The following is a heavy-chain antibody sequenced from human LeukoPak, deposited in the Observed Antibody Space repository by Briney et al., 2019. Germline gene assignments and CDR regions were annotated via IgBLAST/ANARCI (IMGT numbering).Heavy chain of an antibody. J-gene: IGHJ4*02. Sequence: AGGSLRLSCAVSGFTFSSYAMSWVRQAPGKGLEWVSSISGSDTSTYYADSVKGRFTISRDNSKNTLYLQMNSLRAEDAALYYCAKNWNAIMTDWGQGTLVTVSS. D-gene: IGHD1-1*01. V-gene: IGHV3-23*01. CDR2: ISGSDTST. CDR3: AKNWNAIMTD. CDR1: GFTFSSYA.